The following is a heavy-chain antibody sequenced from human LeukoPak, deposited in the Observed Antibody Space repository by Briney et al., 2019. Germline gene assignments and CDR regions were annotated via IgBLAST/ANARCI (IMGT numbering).Heavy chain of an antibody. D-gene: IGHD3-16*02. Sequence: KPSETLSLTCDVSGSSVNSDQYWGWMRHSPGAGLEWIGSVHQTGSPYYNPSLGSRVSLSIDSTKNSFSLRLTSVTAADTAVYYCAMLRLGELSLLANAYDIWAQETMVIVSS. CDR2: VHQTGSP. CDR3: AMLRLGELSLLANAYDI. CDR1: GSSVNSDQY. V-gene: IGHV4-38-2*01. J-gene: IGHJ3*02.